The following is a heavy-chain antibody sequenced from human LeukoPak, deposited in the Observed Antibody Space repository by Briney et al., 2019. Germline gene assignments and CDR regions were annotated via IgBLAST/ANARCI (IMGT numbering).Heavy chain of an antibody. Sequence: SETLSLTCTVSDGSITNYDWSWVRQPPGKGLEFIGHVHYSGTANYNPSLRSRVTISIDTSKKHFFLKLKSVTAADTAVYYCARDLVVGATHHDAFDIWGQGTMVTVSS. D-gene: IGHD1-26*01. J-gene: IGHJ3*02. V-gene: IGHV4-59*01. CDR1: DGSITNYD. CDR2: VHYSGTA. CDR3: ARDLVVGATHHDAFDI.